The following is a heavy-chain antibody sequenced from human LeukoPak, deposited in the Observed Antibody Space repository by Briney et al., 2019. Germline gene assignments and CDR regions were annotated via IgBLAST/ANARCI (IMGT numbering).Heavy chain of an antibody. Sequence: SVKVSCKASGGTFISYAISWMRQAPGQGLEWMGGIIPIFGRANYAQKFQGRVTITADESTSTAYMELSSLGSEDTAVYYCARVIGYGDSYYFDYWGQGTLVTVSS. CDR3: ARVIGYGDSYYFDY. CDR2: IIPIFGRA. J-gene: IGHJ4*02. V-gene: IGHV1-69*01. CDR1: GGTFISYA. D-gene: IGHD4-17*01.